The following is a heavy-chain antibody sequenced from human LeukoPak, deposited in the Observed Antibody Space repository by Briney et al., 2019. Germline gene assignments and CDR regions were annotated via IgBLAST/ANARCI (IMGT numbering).Heavy chain of an antibody. D-gene: IGHD6-19*01. Sequence: ASVKVSCKASGYTFTSYGISWVRQAPGQGLEWMGWISAYNGNTNYAQKLQGRVTMTTDTSTSTAYMELRSLRSEDTAVYYCARGRQAVAGDGNPFYFDYWGQGTLVTVSS. J-gene: IGHJ4*02. CDR3: ARGRQAVAGDGNPFYFDY. CDR2: ISAYNGNT. CDR1: GYTFTSYG. V-gene: IGHV1-18*01.